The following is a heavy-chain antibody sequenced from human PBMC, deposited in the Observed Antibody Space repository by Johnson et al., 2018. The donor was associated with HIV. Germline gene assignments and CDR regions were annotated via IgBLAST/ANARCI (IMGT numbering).Heavy chain of an antibody. CDR2: ISYDEIKT. V-gene: IGHV3-30*18. CDR1: GLIFSHYG. Sequence: QLQLVESGGGVVQPGRSLRLSSAVSGLIFSHYGMHWVRQAPGMGLEWVALISYDEIKTYYVDSVKALFTISSDDARNTLYLQMNSLRIEDTGLYYCAKDGDDGDGPDGTKGAFDIWGQGTMVTVSS. CDR3: AKDGDDGDGPDGTKGAFDI. D-gene: IGHD5-24*01. J-gene: IGHJ3*02.